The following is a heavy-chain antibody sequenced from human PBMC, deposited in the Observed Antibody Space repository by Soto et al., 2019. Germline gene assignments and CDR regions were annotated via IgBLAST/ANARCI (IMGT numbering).Heavy chain of an antibody. Sequence: GGPLRHSRSGPGFTFRFYALGLVPPAPGKGVGWVPPISYDERTKYYADSVKGTFPIPRENSKNTLYLHTTSLRAADTAMYYCAKDPDCSIPSCYHSGRDFDCCGQGTMVTVSA. D-gene: IGHD2-2*01. CDR2: ISYDERTK. CDR3: AKDPDCSIPSCYHSGRDFDC. J-gene: IGHJ4*02. V-gene: IGHV3-30*18. CDR1: GFTFRFYA.